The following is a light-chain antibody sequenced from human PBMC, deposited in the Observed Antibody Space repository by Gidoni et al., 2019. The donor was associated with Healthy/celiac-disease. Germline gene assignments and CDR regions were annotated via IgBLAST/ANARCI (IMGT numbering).Light chain of an antibody. CDR3: QQRSNWPPEYT. V-gene: IGKV3-11*01. Sequence: EIVFTQSPATLSLSPGERATLSCRASQSVSSYLAWYQQKPGQAPSLLIYDASNRATGIPARFSGSGSGTDFTLTISSLEPEDFAVYYCQQRSNWPPEYTFGQGTKLEIK. J-gene: IGKJ2*01. CDR1: QSVSSY. CDR2: DAS.